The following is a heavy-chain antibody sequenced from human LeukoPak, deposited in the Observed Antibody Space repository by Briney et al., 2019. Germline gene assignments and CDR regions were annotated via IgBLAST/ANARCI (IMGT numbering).Heavy chain of an antibody. V-gene: IGHV3-23*01. CDR2: ISGRGGST. CDR3: AKEATPNANFDY. CDR1: GFTFSSYV. J-gene: IGHJ4*02. D-gene: IGHD4-23*01. Sequence: GGSLRLSCAASGFTFSSYVMSWVRQAPGKGLEWVSAISGRGGSTYSADSVKGRFSISRDKSKNTLYLQMNSLRVEDTAVYYCAKEATPNANFDYWGQGTLVTVSS.